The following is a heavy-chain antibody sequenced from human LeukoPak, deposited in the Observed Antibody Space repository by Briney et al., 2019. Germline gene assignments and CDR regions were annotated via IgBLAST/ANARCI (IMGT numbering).Heavy chain of an antibody. D-gene: IGHD1-26*01. J-gene: IGHJ4*02. Sequence: GESLKISCKGSGYIFTHNWLGXVRQMPGKGXXXXXIIYPGDSDTRYSPSFEGQVTISVDKSSSTAYLQWSSLKASDTAMYYCARRFHSGSYSAIDYWGQGTLVTVSS. CDR2: IYPGDSDT. CDR3: ARRFHSGSYSAIDY. V-gene: IGHV5-51*01. CDR1: GYIFTHNW.